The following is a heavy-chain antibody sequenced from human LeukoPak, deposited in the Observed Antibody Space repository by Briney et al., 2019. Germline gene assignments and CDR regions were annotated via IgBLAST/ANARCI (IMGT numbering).Heavy chain of an antibody. CDR2: ISGSGGST. CDR1: GFTFSTYA. Sequence: PGGSLRLSCTASGFTFSTYAMSLVRQAPGKGLEWVSAISGSGGSTYYADSVKGRFTISGDNSKNTLYLQMNSLRAEDTAVYYCAKDLLNGDYDYDYWGQGTLVTVSS. CDR3: AKDLLNGDYDYDY. D-gene: IGHD4-17*01. J-gene: IGHJ4*02. V-gene: IGHV3-23*01.